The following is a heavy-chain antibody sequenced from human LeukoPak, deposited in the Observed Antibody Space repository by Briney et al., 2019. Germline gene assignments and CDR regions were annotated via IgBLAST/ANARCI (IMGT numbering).Heavy chain of an antibody. J-gene: IGHJ3*02. Sequence: GGSLRLSCAASGFTFSSYGMSWVRQAPGKGLEWVSAISGSGGSTYYADSVKGRFTISRDNAKNSLYLQMNSLRAEDTAVYYCARDLTGSGYDIWGQGTMVTVSS. D-gene: IGHD1-20*01. CDR2: ISGSGGST. CDR1: GFTFSSYG. CDR3: ARDLTGSGYDI. V-gene: IGHV3-23*01.